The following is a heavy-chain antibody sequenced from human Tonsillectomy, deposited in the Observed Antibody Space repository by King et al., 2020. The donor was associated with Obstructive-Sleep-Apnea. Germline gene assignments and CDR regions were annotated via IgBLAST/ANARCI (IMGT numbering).Heavy chain of an antibody. J-gene: IGHJ4*02. Sequence: VQLQESGPGLVKPSQNLSLTCTVSGGSISSGGYYWSWIRQHPGKGLEWIGYIYYSGSTYYNPSLKSRVTISVDTSKNQFSLKLSSVTSAATAVYYCARGLMVRGDYDYWGQGTLVTVSS. CDR3: ARGLMVRGDYDY. D-gene: IGHD4-17*01. CDR1: GGSISSGGYY. CDR2: IYYSGST. V-gene: IGHV4-31*03.